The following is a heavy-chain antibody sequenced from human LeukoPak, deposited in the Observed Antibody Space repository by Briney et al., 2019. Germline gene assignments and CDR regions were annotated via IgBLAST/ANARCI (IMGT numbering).Heavy chain of an antibody. Sequence: PGGSLRLSCAASGFTFSSYWMHWVRQAPGKGLVWVSRINSDGSSTTYADSVKGRFTISRDNAKNTLYLQMNSLRAEDTAVYYCARGGSTVVTGNDWFDPWGQGTLVTVSS. CDR3: ARGGSTVVTGNDWFDP. J-gene: IGHJ5*02. CDR2: INSDGSST. CDR1: GFTFSSYW. V-gene: IGHV3-74*01. D-gene: IGHD4-23*01.